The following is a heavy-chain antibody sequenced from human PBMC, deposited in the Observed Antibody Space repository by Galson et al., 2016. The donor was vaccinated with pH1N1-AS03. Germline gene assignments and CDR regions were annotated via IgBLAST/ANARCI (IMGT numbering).Heavy chain of an antibody. CDR2: IYYLGYT. CDR1: SGSISSSSYY. D-gene: IGHD4-17*01. CDR3: ARHSGVTTTVTNAFDI. Sequence: TLSLTCTVSSGSISSSSYYWGWIRQPPGKGLEWIASIYYLGYTYDNPSLKSRVTISVDTSKYQFSLRLSSVTAADTAVYYCARHSGVTTTVTNAFDIWGRGTMVTVSS. J-gene: IGHJ3*02. V-gene: IGHV4-39*07.